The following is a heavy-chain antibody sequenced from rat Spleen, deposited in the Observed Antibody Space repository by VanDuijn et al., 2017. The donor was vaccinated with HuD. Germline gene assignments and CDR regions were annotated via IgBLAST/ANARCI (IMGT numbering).Heavy chain of an antibody. CDR3: ARQNYGGYLDYFDY. V-gene: IGHV5-29*01. Sequence: EVQLVESDGGLVQPGRSLKLSCAASGFTFRNYDMAWARQAPTMGLEWVATISYDGISTYYRDSLRGRFTISRDNAKSTLYLQMDSLRSEDTATYYCARQNYGGYLDYFDYWGQGVMVTVSS. D-gene: IGHD1-11*01. CDR2: ISYDGIST. J-gene: IGHJ2*01. CDR1: GFTFRNYD.